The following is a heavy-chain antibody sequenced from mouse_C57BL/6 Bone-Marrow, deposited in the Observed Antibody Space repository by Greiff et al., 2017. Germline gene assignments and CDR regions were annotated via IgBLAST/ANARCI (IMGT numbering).Heavy chain of an antibody. V-gene: IGHV14-2*01. CDR3: AYYYGSSYWFAY. CDR2: IDPEDGET. D-gene: IGHD1-1*01. J-gene: IGHJ3*01. CDR1: GFNIKDYY. Sequence: EVKLQESGAELVKPGASVKLSCTASGFNIKDYYMHWVKQRTEQGLEWIGRIDPEDGETKYAPKFQGKATITADTSSNTAYLQLSSLTSEDTAVYYCAYYYGSSYWFAYWGQGTLVTVSA.